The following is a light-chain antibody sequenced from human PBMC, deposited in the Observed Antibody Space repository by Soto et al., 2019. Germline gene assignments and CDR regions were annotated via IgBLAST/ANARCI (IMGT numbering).Light chain of an antibody. Sequence: QSALTQPASVSGSPGQSITISCTGTSSDVGGYNYVSWYQQHPGKAPKLMIYDVSNRPSWVSNLFSGSKSGNTASLTISGLQAEDEADYYCSSYTSSSPVVFGGGTQLTVL. V-gene: IGLV2-14*01. CDR2: DVS. J-gene: IGLJ2*01. CDR1: SSDVGGYNY. CDR3: SSYTSSSPVV.